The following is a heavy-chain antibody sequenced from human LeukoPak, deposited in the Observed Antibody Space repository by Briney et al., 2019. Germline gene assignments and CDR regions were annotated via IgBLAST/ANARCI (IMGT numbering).Heavy chain of an antibody. Sequence: SETLSLTCTVSGGSISSYYWSWIRQPPGKGLEWIGYIYYSGSTNYNPSLKSRVTISVDTSKNQFSLKLSSVAAADTAVYYCARASGYYYDSSGFDYWGQGTLVTVSS. V-gene: IGHV4-59*01. CDR2: IYYSGST. D-gene: IGHD3-22*01. J-gene: IGHJ4*02. CDR3: ARASGYYYDSSGFDY. CDR1: GGSISSYY.